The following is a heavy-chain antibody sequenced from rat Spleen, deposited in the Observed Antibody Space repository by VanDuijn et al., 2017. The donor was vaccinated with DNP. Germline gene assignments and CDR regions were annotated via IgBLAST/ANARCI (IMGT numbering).Heavy chain of an antibody. J-gene: IGHJ2*01. D-gene: IGHD1-2*01. CDR1: GFSLTNNG. CDR3: ARASTAIAFFDY. V-gene: IGHV2-32*01. Sequence: QVQLEESGPGLMQPSETLSLTCTVSGFSLTNNGVGWVRQPPGKGLEWMGVMWSAGDTSYNAALKSRLSISRDTSKSQVFLKMNSLQNEDTATHYCARASTAIAFFDYWGQGVMVTVSS. CDR2: MWSAGDT.